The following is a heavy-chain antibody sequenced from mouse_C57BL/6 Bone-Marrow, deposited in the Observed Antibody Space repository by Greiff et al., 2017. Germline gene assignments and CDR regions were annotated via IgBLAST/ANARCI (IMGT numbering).Heavy chain of an antibody. V-gene: IGHV5-6*02. J-gene: IGHJ2*01. CDR1: GFTFSSYG. CDR2: ISSGGSYT. D-gene: IGHD1-1*01. Sequence: EVQLVESGGDLVKPGGSLKLSCAASGFTFSSYGMSWVRQTPDKRLEWVVTISSGGSYTYYPDSVKGRFTISRDNANNTQYLQLSSLKSEDTAMYYCARRGVVALDYCGQGTTLTVSS. CDR3: ARRGVVALDY.